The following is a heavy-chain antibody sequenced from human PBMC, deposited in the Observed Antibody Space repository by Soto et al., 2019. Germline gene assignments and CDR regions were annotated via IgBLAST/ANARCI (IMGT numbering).Heavy chain of an antibody. CDR2: INAGNGDT. CDR3: ARDQGYNDRSGYYYY. J-gene: IGHJ4*02. Sequence: ASVKVSCKASGYTFTNYAIHWVRQAPGRGLEWMGWINAGNGDTEYSQKFQSRVTFTRDASASTAYMELSSLRSEDTAVYYCARDQGYNDRSGYYYYWGQGTLVTVS. V-gene: IGHV1-3*01. D-gene: IGHD3-22*01. CDR1: GYTFTNYA.